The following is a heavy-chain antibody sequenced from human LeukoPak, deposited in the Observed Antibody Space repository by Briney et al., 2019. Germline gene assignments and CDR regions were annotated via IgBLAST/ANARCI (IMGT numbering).Heavy chain of an antibody. CDR3: ARGGAARLHFQN. Sequence: SETLSLTCTISGGSISTYYWNWIRQPPGKGLEWIGYIYHSGSTNYNPSLQSRVTISVDTSKNQFSLNLNSVTAADTAVYYCARGGAARLHFQNWGQGTLVTVSS. V-gene: IGHV4-59*13. CDR2: IYHSGST. J-gene: IGHJ1*01. D-gene: IGHD6-6*01. CDR1: GGSISTYY.